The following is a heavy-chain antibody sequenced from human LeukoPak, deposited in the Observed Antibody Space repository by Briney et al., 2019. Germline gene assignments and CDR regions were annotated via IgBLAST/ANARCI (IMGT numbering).Heavy chain of an antibody. Sequence: SETLSLTCVAYGGSFSGYFWSWIRQPPGKGLEWIGEINPSGGTGNNPSLRSRVTISKDTSKNQLSLKLTSVTAADTAVYYCARLRSLLRYFDWVGDKYYMDVGGKGTTVTIS. D-gene: IGHD3-9*01. CDR3: ARLRSLLRYFDWVGDKYYMDV. CDR1: GGSFSGYF. J-gene: IGHJ6*03. CDR2: INPSGGT. V-gene: IGHV4-34*01.